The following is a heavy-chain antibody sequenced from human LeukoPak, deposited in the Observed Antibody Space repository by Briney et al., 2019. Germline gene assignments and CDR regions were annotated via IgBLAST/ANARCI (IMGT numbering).Heavy chain of an antibody. CDR1: GFTVSSNY. CDR2: IYSGGST. CDR3: ARGGRGYNEGYYYYYMDV. D-gene: IGHD5-18*01. V-gene: IGHV3-66*02. J-gene: IGHJ6*03. Sequence: GSLRLSCAASGFTVSSNYMSWVRQAPGKGLEWVSVIYSGGSTYYADSVKGRFTISRDNSKNTLYLQMNSLRAEDTAVYYCARGGRGYNEGYYYYYMDVWGKGTTVTVSS.